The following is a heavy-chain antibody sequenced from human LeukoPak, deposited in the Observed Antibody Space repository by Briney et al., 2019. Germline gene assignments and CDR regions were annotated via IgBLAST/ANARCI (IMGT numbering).Heavy chain of an antibody. V-gene: IGHV1-2*06. CDR3: AREYCNAGICYAYFDY. CDR1: GYTFTGYY. CDR2: INPNSGDT. Sequence: ASVKVSCKDSGYTFTGYYMHWVRQAPGQGLEWMGRINPNSGDTGYAQKFQGRVTMTRDTSISTAYMELTRLRSDDTAVYYCAREYCNAGICYAYFDYWGQGTLVTVSS. D-gene: IGHD2-15*01. J-gene: IGHJ4*02.